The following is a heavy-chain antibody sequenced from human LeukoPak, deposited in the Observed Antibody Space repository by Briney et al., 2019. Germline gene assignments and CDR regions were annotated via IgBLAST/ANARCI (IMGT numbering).Heavy chain of an antibody. D-gene: IGHD2-2*02. CDR1: GFTFSSYA. Sequence: GGSLRLSCPASGFTFSSYAIHWVRQAPGKGLEWVAVISYDGSNKYYADSVKGRFTISRHNSKNTLYLQMNSLRAEDTAVYYCAREEQDIVVVPAAIGVDYWGQGTLVTVSS. J-gene: IGHJ4*02. V-gene: IGHV3-30*04. CDR3: AREEQDIVVVPAAIGVDY. CDR2: ISYDGSNK.